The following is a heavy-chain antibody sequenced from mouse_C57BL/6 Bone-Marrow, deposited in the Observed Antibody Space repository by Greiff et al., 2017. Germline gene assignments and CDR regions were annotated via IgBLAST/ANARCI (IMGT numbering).Heavy chain of an antibody. Sequence: EVQLVESGGGLVKPGGSLKLSCAASGFTFSDYGLHWVRQAPEKGLEWVAYISSGSSTIYYADTVKGRFTISRDNAKNTLFRQMTILRSEDTAMYYCARPIRYYGSSRDYWGQGTTLTVSS. CDR3: ARPIRYYGSSRDY. D-gene: IGHD1-1*01. V-gene: IGHV5-17*01. CDR2: ISSGSSTI. CDR1: GFTFSDYG. J-gene: IGHJ2*01.